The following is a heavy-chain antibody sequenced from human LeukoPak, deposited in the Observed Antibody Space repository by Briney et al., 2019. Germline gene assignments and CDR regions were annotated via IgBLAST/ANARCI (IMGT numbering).Heavy chain of an antibody. Sequence: HGESLKISCRGSGYSFTSYWIGWVRQMPGKGLEWMGIIYPGDSDTRYSPSFQGQVTISADKSISTAYLQWSGLKASDTAMYYCARQHRSIVGAPGYWGQGTLVTVSS. J-gene: IGHJ4*02. CDR1: GYSFTSYW. CDR3: ARQHRSIVGAPGY. D-gene: IGHD1-26*01. CDR2: IYPGDSDT. V-gene: IGHV5-51*01.